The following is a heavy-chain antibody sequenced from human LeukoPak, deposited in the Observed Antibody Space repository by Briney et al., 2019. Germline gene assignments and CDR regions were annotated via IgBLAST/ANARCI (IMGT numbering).Heavy chain of an antibody. CDR1: GYSISSGYY. CDR3: ARLTPTHFDY. CDR2: IYHSGST. Sequence: SETLSLTCAVSGYSISSGYYWGWIRQPPGKGPEWIGSIYHSGSTYYNPSLKSRVTISVDTSKNQFSLKLNSVTAADTAVYYCARLTPTHFDYWGQGTLVTVSS. V-gene: IGHV4-38-2*01. J-gene: IGHJ4*02.